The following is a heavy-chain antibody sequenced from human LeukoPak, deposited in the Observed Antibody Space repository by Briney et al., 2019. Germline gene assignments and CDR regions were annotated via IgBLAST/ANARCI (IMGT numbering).Heavy chain of an antibody. CDR3: ARDFGIGSVVIDY. V-gene: IGHV1-69*13. CDR1: GGTFSSYA. J-gene: IGHJ4*02. D-gene: IGHD2-15*01. Sequence: SVKVSCKASGGTFSSYAISWVRQAPGQGLEWMGGIIPIFGTANYAQKFQGRVTITADESTSTVYMELSSLRSEDTAVYYCARDFGIGSVVIDYWGQGTLVTVSS. CDR2: IIPIFGTA.